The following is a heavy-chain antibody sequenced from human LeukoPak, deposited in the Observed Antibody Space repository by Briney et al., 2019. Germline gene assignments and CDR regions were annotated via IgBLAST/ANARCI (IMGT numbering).Heavy chain of an antibody. CDR3: ARDPYSGTYGDTYYYYMDV. CDR2: ITSSSTYT. V-gene: IGHV3-21*01. D-gene: IGHD1-26*01. CDR1: GFSFSSYN. Sequence: PGGSLRLSCAASGFSFSSYNMNWFRQTPGKGLEWVSSITSSSTYTFYADSVKGRFTISRDNARNSLYLQMNSLRAEDTAVYYCARDPYSGTYGDTYYYYMDVWGKGTTVTISS. J-gene: IGHJ6*03.